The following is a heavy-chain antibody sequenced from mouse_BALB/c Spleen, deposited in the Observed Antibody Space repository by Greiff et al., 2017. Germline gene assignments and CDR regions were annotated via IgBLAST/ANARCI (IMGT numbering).Heavy chain of an antibody. J-gene: IGHJ3*01. V-gene: IGHV3-2*02. Sequence: EVQLQQSGPGLVKPSQSLSLTCTVTGYSITSDYAWNWIRQFPGNKLEWMGYISYSGSTSYNPSLKSRISITRDTSKNQFFLQLNSVTTEDTATYYCAREGDSFAYWGQGTLVTVSA. D-gene: IGHD3-3*01. CDR2: ISYSGST. CDR3: AREGDSFAY. CDR1: GYSITSDYA.